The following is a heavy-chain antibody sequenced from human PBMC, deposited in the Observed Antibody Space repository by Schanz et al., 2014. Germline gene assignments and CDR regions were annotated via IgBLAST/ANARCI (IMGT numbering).Heavy chain of an antibody. J-gene: IGHJ6*02. V-gene: IGHV3-30*02. D-gene: IGHD3-9*01. CDR3: AKVETYYDILTGYQFAMDV. CDR1: KFTFSGYG. CDR2: IRDNGSVK. Sequence: QVQLVESGGGVVQPGGSLTLSCAASKFTFSGYGMHWVRQAPGKGLDWVAFIRDNGSVKNYLDSVKGRFTISRDNSKNTLYLQMNSLRREDTAVYYCAKVETYYDILTGYQFAMDVWGQGTTVTVSS.